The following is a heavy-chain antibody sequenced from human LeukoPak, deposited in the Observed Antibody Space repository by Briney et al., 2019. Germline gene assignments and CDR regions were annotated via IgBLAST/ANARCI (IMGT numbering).Heavy chain of an antibody. J-gene: IGHJ4*02. CDR1: GFTFSSYA. CDR3: AKPVGIAVAQTPA. CDR2: ISGSGGST. Sequence: GGSLKLSCAASGFTFSSYAMSWVRQAPGKGLEWVSAISGSGGSTYYADSVKGRFTISRDNSKNTLYLQMNSLRAEDTAVYYCAKPVGIAVAQTPAWGQGTLVTVSS. V-gene: IGHV3-23*01. D-gene: IGHD6-19*01.